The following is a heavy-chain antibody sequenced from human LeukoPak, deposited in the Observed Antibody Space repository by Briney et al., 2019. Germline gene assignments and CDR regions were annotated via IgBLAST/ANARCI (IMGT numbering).Heavy chain of an antibody. CDR2: ISGSGGST. Sequence: GGSLRLSCAASGFTFSSYAMSWVRQAPGKGLEWVSAISGSGGSTFYADSVKGRFTISRDNSKTTLYLQMNSLRAEDTAVYYCAREAVEMATIHSYYYGMDVWGQGTTVTVSS. CDR1: GFTFSSYA. J-gene: IGHJ6*02. D-gene: IGHD5-24*01. CDR3: AREAVEMATIHSYYYGMDV. V-gene: IGHV3-23*01.